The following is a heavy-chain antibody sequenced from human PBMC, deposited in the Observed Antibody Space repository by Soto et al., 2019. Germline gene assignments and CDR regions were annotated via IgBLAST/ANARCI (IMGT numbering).Heavy chain of an antibody. CDR3: AKTYDGSGQPSHWFDP. CDR2: INPKSGGT. D-gene: IGHD3-22*01. V-gene: IGHV1-2*06. J-gene: IGHJ5*02. Sequence: ASVKVSCKASGYTFTDYYIDWVRQAPGQGLEWMGRINPKSGGTNYAQRFQGRVTMTRDTSITTAYMDLSRLTSDDTATYYCAKTYDGSGQPSHWFDPWGQGTPVTVSS. CDR1: GYTFTDYY.